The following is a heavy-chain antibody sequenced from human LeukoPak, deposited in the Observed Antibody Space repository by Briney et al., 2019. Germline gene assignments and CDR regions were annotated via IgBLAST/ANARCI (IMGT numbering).Heavy chain of an antibody. D-gene: IGHD5/OR15-5a*01. Sequence: SVKVSCKASGGTLTIDAINWVRQAPGQGLEWMGRLLPILQISNFTQKFHGRVTFTAEKSRSTSYMEVSSLRSEDTAAYYCASAHTSTDGMDVWGQGTTVTVS. CDR2: LLPILQIS. V-gene: IGHV1-69*04. J-gene: IGHJ6*02. CDR3: ASAHTSTDGMDV. CDR1: GGTLTIDA.